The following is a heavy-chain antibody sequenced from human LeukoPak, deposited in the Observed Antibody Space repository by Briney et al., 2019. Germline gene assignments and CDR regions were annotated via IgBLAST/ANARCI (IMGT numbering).Heavy chain of an antibody. Sequence: ASVKVSCKVSGYTLTELSMHWVRQAPGKGLEWMGGFDPEDGETIYTQMFQGRVTMTEDTSTDTAYMELSSLRSEDTAVYYCATNLASVVTPAYYWGQGTLVTVSS. V-gene: IGHV1-24*01. CDR2: FDPEDGET. CDR3: ATNLASVVTPAYY. CDR1: GYTLTELS. J-gene: IGHJ4*02. D-gene: IGHD4-23*01.